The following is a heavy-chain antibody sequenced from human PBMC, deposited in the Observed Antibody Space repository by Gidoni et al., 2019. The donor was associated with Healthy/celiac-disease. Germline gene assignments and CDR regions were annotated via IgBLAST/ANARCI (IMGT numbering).Heavy chain of an antibody. J-gene: IGHJ4*02. CDR1: GFTFDDYA. CDR3: AKDRYDSSGYYIDY. Sequence: EVQLVESGGGVVQPGGSLRLSCAASGFTFDDYAMHWVRQAPGKGLEWVSLISGDGGSTYYADSVKGRFTISRDNSKNSLYLQMNSLRTEDTALYYCAKDRYDSSGYYIDYWGQGTLVTVSS. V-gene: IGHV3-43*02. D-gene: IGHD3-22*01. CDR2: ISGDGGST.